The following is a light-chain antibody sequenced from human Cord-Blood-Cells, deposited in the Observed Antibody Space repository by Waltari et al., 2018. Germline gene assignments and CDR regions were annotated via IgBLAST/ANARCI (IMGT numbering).Light chain of an antibody. CDR3: SSYTSSSTYV. CDR2: EVS. Sequence: QSALTQPASVSGSPGQSITISCTGTSSDVGGYNYVSWYQQHPGKAPKLMIYEVSNRPSGVSNRFSCSKSGNTASLTISGLQAGDEADYYCSSYTSSSTYVFGTGTKVTVL. V-gene: IGLV2-14*01. J-gene: IGLJ1*01. CDR1: SSDVGGYNY.